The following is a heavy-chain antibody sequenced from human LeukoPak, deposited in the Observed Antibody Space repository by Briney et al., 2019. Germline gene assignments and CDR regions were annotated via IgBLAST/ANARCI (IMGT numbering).Heavy chain of an antibody. Sequence: SVTLTCKASGYTFTNYGISWVRQAPGQGLEWMGWISAYNGNTNYAQKLQGRVTMTTDTSTSTAYVELRSLRSDDTAVYYCARDYYDSSGYAEYFQLWAQGTLVPVSS. V-gene: IGHV1-18*01. J-gene: IGHJ1*01. D-gene: IGHD3-22*01. CDR3: ARDYYDSSGYAEYFQL. CDR1: GYTFTNYG. CDR2: ISAYNGNT.